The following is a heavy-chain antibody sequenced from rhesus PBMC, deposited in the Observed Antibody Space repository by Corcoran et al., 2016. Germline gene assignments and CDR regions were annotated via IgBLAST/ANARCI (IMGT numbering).Heavy chain of an antibody. D-gene: IGHD2-2*01. CDR3: ASLFSLYYNRLDV. Sequence: QMQLQEWGPGLVKPSETLSLTCDVSGGSISGYYWTWIRQPPGKGLEWIGNIEANTAGTNYNPSLRSRVTISKDTSKNQFSLKLSSVPAADTAVYYCASLFSLYYNRLDVWGPGVLVTVSS. J-gene: IGHJ5-1*01. CDR1: GGSISGYY. V-gene: IGHV4-81*01. CDR2: IEANTAGT.